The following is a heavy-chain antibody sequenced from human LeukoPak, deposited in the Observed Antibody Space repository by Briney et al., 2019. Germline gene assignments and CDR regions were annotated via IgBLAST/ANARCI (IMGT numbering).Heavy chain of an antibody. CDR2: IRYDGSNK. CDR1: GFTFSSYG. D-gene: IGHD6-13*01. CDR3: AKLPTPAAGTALERQTNWFDP. J-gene: IGHJ5*02. Sequence: GGSLRLSCAASGFTFSSYGMHWVRQAPGKGLGWVAFIRYDGSNKYYADSVKGRFTLPRDNSKNTLYLQKNSLRAEDTAVYYCAKLPTPAAGTALERQTNWFDPWGQGTLVTVSS. V-gene: IGHV3-30*02.